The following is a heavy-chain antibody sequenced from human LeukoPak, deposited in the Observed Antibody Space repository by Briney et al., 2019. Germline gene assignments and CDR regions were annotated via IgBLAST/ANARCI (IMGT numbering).Heavy chain of an antibody. CDR1: GGSVSNSYY. V-gene: IGHV4-39*07. CDR2: IHSSGRT. D-gene: IGHD2-15*01. J-gene: IGHJ5*02. Sequence: SETLSLTCTVSGGSVSNSYYWSWIRQPPGTGPEWMGSIHSSGRTYYNPSLNSRITISSATSKNQFSLRLTSVTAADTAIYYCARDRTPIDVVAVAANWFDPWGQGSLVTVSS. CDR3: ARDRTPIDVVAVAANWFDP.